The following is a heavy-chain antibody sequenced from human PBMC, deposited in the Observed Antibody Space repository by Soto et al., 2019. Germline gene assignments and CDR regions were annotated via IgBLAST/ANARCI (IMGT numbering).Heavy chain of an antibody. CDR3: ARTNYGDYDAFDY. CDR1: GFTFTSSA. D-gene: IGHD4-17*01. J-gene: IGHJ4*02. CDR2: IVVGSGNT. Sequence: QMQLVQSGPEVKKPGTSVKVSCKASGFTFTSSAVQWVRQARGQRLEWIGWIVVGSGNTNYAQKFQGRVTITADESTSTAYMELSSLRSEDTAVYYCARTNYGDYDAFDYWGQGTLVTVSS. V-gene: IGHV1-58*01.